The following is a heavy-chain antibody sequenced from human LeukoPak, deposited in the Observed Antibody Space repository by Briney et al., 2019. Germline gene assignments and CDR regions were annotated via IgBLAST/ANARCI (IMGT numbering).Heavy chain of an antibody. CDR2: ISNGGDAK. J-gene: IGHJ4*02. D-gene: IGHD7-27*01. V-gene: IGHV3-48*03. Sequence: GGSLRLSCVASGFTLSSYEMSWVRQAPGMGLEWISHISNGGDAKQYTDSVKGRFTISRDHAANSLYLQMDSLRAEDTAIYYCARDSELSGDRVDYWGQGTLVTVSS. CDR3: ARDSELSGDRVDY. CDR1: GFTLSSYE.